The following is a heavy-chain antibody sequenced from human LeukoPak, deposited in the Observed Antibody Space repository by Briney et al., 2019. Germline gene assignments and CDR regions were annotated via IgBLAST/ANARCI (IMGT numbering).Heavy chain of an antibody. CDR1: GSNFINHY. D-gene: IGHD5-12*01. J-gene: IGHJ4*02. CDR3: VREIWWRFDY. Sequence: PGGSLRLSCSASGSNFINHYMSWVRQAPGKGLECVAKIKPDGSEKFYLDSVKGRLTISRDNSKNLLFLQLNSVRAEDTAVYYCVREIWWRFDYWGQGSLVTVSS. V-gene: IGHV3-7*01. CDR2: IKPDGSEK.